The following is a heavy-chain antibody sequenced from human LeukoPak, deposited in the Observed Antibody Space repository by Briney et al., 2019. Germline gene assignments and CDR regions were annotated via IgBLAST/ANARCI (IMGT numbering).Heavy chain of an antibody. CDR2: IYYSGST. CDR3: ARGRADFDY. J-gene: IGHJ4*02. Sequence: SETLSLTCTVSGGSISSYYWSWIRQPPGKGLEWIGYIYYSGSTNYNPSLKSRVTISVDTSKNQFSLKLSSVTAADTAVYYCARGRADFDYWGQGTLVTVSS. V-gene: IGHV4-59*01. CDR1: GGSISSYY. D-gene: IGHD6-13*01.